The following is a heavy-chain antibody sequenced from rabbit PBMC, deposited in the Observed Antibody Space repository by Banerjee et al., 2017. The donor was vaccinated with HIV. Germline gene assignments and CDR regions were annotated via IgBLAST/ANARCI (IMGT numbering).Heavy chain of an antibody. D-gene: IGHD6-1*01. J-gene: IGHJ4*01. CDR1: GIDFSSNYY. CDR3: ARAGDPGYPYATGPFTL. V-gene: IGHV1S45*01. CDR2: VDAGSTSRT. Sequence: QQHLEESGGGLVKAGGTLTLTCKASGIDFSSNYYMCWVRQAPGKGLEWIACVDAGSTSRTYYATWAKGRFILSKTSSTTVTLQMTSLTAADTATYFCARAGDPGYPYATGPFTLWGPGTLVTVS.